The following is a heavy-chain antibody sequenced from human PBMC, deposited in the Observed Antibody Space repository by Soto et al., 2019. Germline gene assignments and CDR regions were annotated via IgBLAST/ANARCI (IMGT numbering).Heavy chain of an antibody. CDR1: DGSISSGNW. CDR3: ARVAVVTGRMHWYFDL. V-gene: IGHV4-4*02. D-gene: IGHD2-15*01. CDR2: IYERGST. Sequence: QVQLQESGPRLVKPSGTLSLTCVVSDGSISSGNWWTWGRQAPGKGMEWIGDIYERGSTNFNPSLKSRVTMSMDTSKNQFSVRLNAVAAADTAVYYCARVAVVTGRMHWYFDLWGRGTRVTVSS. J-gene: IGHJ2*01.